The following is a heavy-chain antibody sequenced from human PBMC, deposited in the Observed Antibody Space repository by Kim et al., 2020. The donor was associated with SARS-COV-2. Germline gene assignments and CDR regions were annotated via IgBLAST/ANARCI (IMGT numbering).Heavy chain of an antibody. V-gene: IGHV3-23*01. CDR1: GFTFADYA. D-gene: IGHD3-10*01. J-gene: IGHJ4*02. Sequence: GGSLRLSCTASGFTFADYALRWVRQAPGKGLEWVAAINGGGQRTDYADSVKGRFSISRDNAENTLYLQMKSLTAEDTAVYYCAKQTMVLGLVAPPTHVYWPQRTRHTVP. CDR3: AKQTMVLGLVAPPTHVY. CDR2: INGGGQRT.